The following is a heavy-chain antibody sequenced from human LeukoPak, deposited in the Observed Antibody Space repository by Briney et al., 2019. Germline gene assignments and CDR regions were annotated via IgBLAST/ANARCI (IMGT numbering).Heavy chain of an antibody. CDR2: ISAYNGNT. CDR3: ARDNVAAYYFDY. CDR1: GYTFTSYG. D-gene: IGHD6-19*01. Sequence: ASVKVSCKASGYTFTSYGISWVRQAPGQGLEWMGWISAYNGNTNYAQKLQGRVTMTTDTSTSTAYMELRSLRSDYTAVYYCARDNVAAYYFDYWGQGTLVTVSS. V-gene: IGHV1-18*01. J-gene: IGHJ4*02.